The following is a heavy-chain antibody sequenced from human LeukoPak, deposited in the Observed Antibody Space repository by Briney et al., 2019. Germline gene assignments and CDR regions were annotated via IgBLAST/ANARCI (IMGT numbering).Heavy chain of an antibody. J-gene: IGHJ1*01. CDR3: AKAVPEYYYDSKGYFQH. D-gene: IGHD3-22*01. V-gene: IGHV3-30*18. Sequence: GGSLRLSCAASGFTFSSYGMHWVRQAPGKGLEWVAVISYDGSNKYYADSVKGRFTISRDNSKNTLYLQMNSLRAEDTAVYYCAKAVPEYYYDSKGYFQHWGQGTLATVSS. CDR1: GFTFSSYG. CDR2: ISYDGSNK.